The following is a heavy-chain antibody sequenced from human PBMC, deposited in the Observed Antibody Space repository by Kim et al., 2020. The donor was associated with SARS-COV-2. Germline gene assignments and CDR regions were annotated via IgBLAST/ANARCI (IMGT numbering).Heavy chain of an antibody. J-gene: IGHJ3*02. Sequence: SETLSLTCTVSGGSISSYYWSWIRQPPEKGLEWIGYVYYTGSANYNPSLKSRATISIDTSRNQFSLKLNSVTATDTAVYYCVRHGGVVYGSGKDAFDIWGQGTMVTVSS. CDR3: VRHGGVVYGSGKDAFDI. CDR1: GGSISSYY. D-gene: IGHD3-10*01. V-gene: IGHV4-59*08. CDR2: VYYTGSA.